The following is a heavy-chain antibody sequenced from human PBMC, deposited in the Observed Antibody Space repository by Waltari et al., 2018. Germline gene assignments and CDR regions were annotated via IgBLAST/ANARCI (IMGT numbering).Heavy chain of an antibody. CDR2: SYHCGST. Sequence: QVQLQESGPGLVKPSGTLSLTCAVSGGSISSSNWWSWVCQPPGKGMEWIGESYHCGSTTHNPAPQSPGTISVEKSKTQFSLKLGSLTAADTAVYYCARDNLGPTDYWGHGTLVTVSS. CDR1: GGSISSSNW. J-gene: IGHJ4*01. D-gene: IGHD3-16*01. CDR3: ARDNLGPTDY. V-gene: IGHV4-4*02.